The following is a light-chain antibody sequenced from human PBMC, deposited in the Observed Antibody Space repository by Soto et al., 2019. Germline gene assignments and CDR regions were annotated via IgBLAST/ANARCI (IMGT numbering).Light chain of an antibody. J-gene: IGLJ2*01. CDR2: EVN. CDR3: SSYTSSSTLV. CDR1: NSDVGGSNY. Sequence: QSALTQPASVSGSPGQSITISCTGTNSDVGGSNYVSWYRQHPGIAPKLMIYEVNNRPSGVSNRFSGSKSGNTASLTISGLQAEDEADYYCSSYTSSSTLVFGGGTKLTVL. V-gene: IGLV2-14*01.